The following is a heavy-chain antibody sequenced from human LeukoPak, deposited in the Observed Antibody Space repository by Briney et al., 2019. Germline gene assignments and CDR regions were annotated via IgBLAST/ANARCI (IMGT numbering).Heavy chain of an antibody. CDR1: GGSINSFY. V-gene: IGHV4-59*01. J-gene: IGHJ3*02. D-gene: IGHD7-27*01. Sequence: SETLSLTCSVSGGSINSFYWSWIRQPPGKGLEWIGYIYYSGSTNYNPYLKSRVTISVDTSKNQFSLNLSSVTAADTAVYYCARHWGSRGAFDIWGQGTMVTVSS. CDR3: ARHWGSRGAFDI. CDR2: IYYSGST.